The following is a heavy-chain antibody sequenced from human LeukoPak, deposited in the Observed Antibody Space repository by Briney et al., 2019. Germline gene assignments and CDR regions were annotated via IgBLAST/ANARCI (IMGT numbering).Heavy chain of an antibody. D-gene: IGHD6-6*01. Sequence: ASVKVSCKVSGYTLTELSMHWVRQAPGKGLEWMGGFDPEDGETIYAQKFQGRVTLTEDTSTDTAYMELSSLRSEDTAVYYCATEIPYYPYSSSSGSLYWGQGTLVTVSS. CDR3: ATEIPYYPYSSSSGSLY. J-gene: IGHJ4*02. CDR1: GYTLTELS. V-gene: IGHV1-24*01. CDR2: FDPEDGET.